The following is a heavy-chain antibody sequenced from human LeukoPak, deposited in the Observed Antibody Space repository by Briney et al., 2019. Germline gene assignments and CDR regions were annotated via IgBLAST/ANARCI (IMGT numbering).Heavy chain of an antibody. CDR2: IIPIFGTA. D-gene: IGHD2-15*01. J-gene: IGHJ6*03. CDR1: GGTFSSYA. Sequence: SVKVSCKASGGTFSSYAISWVRQAPGQGLEWMGGIIPIFGTANYAQKFQGRVTITTDEFTSTAYMELSSLRSEDTAVYYCARDAQGYCSGGSCYANYYYYYMDVWGKGTTVTVSS. V-gene: IGHV1-69*05. CDR3: ARDAQGYCSGGSCYANYYYYYMDV.